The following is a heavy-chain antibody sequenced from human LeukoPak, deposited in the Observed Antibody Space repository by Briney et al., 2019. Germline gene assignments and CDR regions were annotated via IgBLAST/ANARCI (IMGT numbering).Heavy chain of an antibody. CDR2: ISYHGRDQ. J-gene: IGHJ4*02. CDR1: GFTFSSYA. Sequence: GGSLRLSCAASGFTFSSYAMHWVRQAPGKGLDWVAVISYHGRDQFYADSVKGRFTISRDSSKDTLYLQMNSLRTEDTAVYYCVRQDCSGGSCYLDYWGQGTLVTVSS. CDR3: VRQDCSGGSCYLDY. D-gene: IGHD2-15*01. V-gene: IGHV3-30*04.